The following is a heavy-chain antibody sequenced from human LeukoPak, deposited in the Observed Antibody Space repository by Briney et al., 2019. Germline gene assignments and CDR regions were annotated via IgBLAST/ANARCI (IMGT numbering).Heavy chain of an antibody. D-gene: IGHD6-19*01. J-gene: IGHJ5*02. CDR2: INANAINT. V-gene: IGHV3-23*01. CDR3: AKPISGGLAVTADWFDP. Sequence: GGSLRLSCEASGSAFSFSAMTWVRQAPGTGLEWVSTINANAINTYYAASVKGRFPISRDNSKSTLYLQLNSLRAEDTAVYYCAKPISGGLAVTADWFDPWGQGTLVIVSS. CDR1: GSAFSFSA.